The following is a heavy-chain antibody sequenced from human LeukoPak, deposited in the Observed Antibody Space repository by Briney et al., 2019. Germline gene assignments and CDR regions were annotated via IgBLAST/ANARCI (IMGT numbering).Heavy chain of an antibody. CDR1: GYTFTGYY. D-gene: IGHD5-18*01. J-gene: IGHJ4*02. CDR2: INPNRGGA. CDR3: ARDRGYSYGNYFDY. Sequence: ASVTVSFKASGYTFTGYYIHWGRQAPGQGLEWMGCINPNRGGANCAQKFQGRVTMTRDTSISTAYMELSRLRSDDPAVYYCARDRGYSYGNYFDYWGQGTLVTVSS. V-gene: IGHV1-2*02.